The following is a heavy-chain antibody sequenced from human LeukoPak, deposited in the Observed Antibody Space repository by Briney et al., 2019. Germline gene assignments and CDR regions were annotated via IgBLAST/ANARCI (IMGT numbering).Heavy chain of an antibody. D-gene: IGHD3-10*01. CDR1: GFTFSGYG. CDR3: AKDVGYYGSGSYYSD. J-gene: IGHJ4*02. CDR2: LSNDGIKK. V-gene: IGHV3-30*18. Sequence: SGGSLRLSCAASGFTFSGYGWHGFGQAPGKGLEWVAVLSNDGIKKYYADSVKGRFTISRDNSKTTLYLQMNSLRVEDTAVYYCAKDVGYYGSGSYYSDWGQGTLVTVSS.